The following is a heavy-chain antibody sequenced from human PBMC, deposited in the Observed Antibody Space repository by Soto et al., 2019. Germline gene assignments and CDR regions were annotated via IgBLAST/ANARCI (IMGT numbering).Heavy chain of an antibody. V-gene: IGHV3-30*18. J-gene: IGHJ3*02. D-gene: IGHD1-26*01. Sequence: GGSLRLSCAASGFTFSSYGMHWVRQAPGKGLEWVAIISYDGSNTYYADSVKGRFTISRDNSKNTLYLQMNSLRAEDTSVYYCAKEGGLSGSYYIWGQGTMVTVSS. CDR3: AKEGGLSGSYYI. CDR2: ISYDGSNT. CDR1: GFTFSSYG.